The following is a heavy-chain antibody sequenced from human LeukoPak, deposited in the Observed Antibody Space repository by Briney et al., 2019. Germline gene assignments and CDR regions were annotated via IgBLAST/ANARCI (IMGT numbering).Heavy chain of an antibody. J-gene: IGHJ6*03. CDR1: GGTFSSYA. Sequence: SVKVSCKASGGTFSSYAISWVRQAPGQGLEWMGGIIPIFGTANYAQKFQGRVTITTDESTSTAYMELSRLRSDDTAVYYCARQYSSSSYYFYYMDVWGKGTTVTVSS. CDR3: ARQYSSSSYYFYYMDV. CDR2: IIPIFGTA. V-gene: IGHV1-69*05. D-gene: IGHD6-6*01.